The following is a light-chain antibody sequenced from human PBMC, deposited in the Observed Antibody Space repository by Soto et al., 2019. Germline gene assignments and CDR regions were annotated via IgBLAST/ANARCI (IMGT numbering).Light chain of an antibody. V-gene: IGKV4-1*01. CDR2: WAS. Sequence: DTVMTQSPDSLAVSLSERATVHCKSSQRVFYTSSNRNFLAWYQQKPGQPPKVLIYWASTRETGVPDRFSGSGSGTDFTLTISSLQAEDVAVYYCQQYFDSPVTFGGGTKVDIK. J-gene: IGKJ4*01. CDR1: QRVFYTSSNRNF. CDR3: QQYFDSPVT.